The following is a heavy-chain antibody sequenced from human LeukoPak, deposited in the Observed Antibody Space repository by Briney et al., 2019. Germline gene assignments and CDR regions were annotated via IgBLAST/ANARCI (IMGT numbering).Heavy chain of an antibody. CDR1: GDSISNYY. CDR2: MYNRGST. V-gene: IGHV4-59*01. D-gene: IGHD6-19*01. J-gene: IGHJ4*02. Sequence: SETLSLTCTVSGDSISNYYWSWIRQSPGKKLEGIGYMYNRGSTIYNPSLKSRVTISTDTSKNQFSLRLTSVTAADTAVYYCARAEKAVTGTLDYWGQGTLITVSS. CDR3: ARAEKAVTGTLDY.